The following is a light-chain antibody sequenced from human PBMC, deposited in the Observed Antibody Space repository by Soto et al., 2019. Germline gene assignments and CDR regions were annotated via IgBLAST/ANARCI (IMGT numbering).Light chain of an antibody. V-gene: IGLV2-14*01. CDR2: DVS. CDR1: SSDGGGYNY. CDR3: NSYTSSGTGV. Sequence: QSALTQPASVSGSPGQSITISCTGTSSDGGGYNYVSWYQQHPGKAPKLMIYDVSNRPSGVSNRFSGSKSGNTASLTISGLQAEDEADYYCNSYTSSGTGVFGTGTKLTVL. J-gene: IGLJ1*01.